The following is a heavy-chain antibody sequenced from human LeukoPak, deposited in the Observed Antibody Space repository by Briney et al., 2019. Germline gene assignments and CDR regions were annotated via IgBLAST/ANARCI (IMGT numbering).Heavy chain of an antibody. J-gene: IGHJ4*02. Sequence: PSETLSLTCAVYGGSFSGYYWSWIRQPPGKGLGWIGEINHSGSTNYNPSLKSRVTISGDTSKNQFSLNLSSVTAADTAVYYCARGRRRSSGWSFDYWGQGTLVTVSS. CDR3: ARGRRRSSGWSFDY. CDR2: INHSGST. D-gene: IGHD6-19*01. V-gene: IGHV4-34*01. CDR1: GGSFSGYY.